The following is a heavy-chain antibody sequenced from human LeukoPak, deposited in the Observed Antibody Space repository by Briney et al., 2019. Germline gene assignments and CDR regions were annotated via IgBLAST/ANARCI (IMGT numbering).Heavy chain of an antibody. CDR1: GGSISSYY. CDR3: ARYTARTLSGYYFDY. Sequence: SETLSLTCTVSGGSISSYYWSWIRQPPGKGLEWIGYIYYSGSTNYNPSLKSRVTISVDTSKNQFSLKLSSVTAADTAVYYCARYTARTLSGYYFDYWGQGTLVTVSS. CDR2: IYYSGST. D-gene: IGHD2-2*02. V-gene: IGHV4-59*01. J-gene: IGHJ4*02.